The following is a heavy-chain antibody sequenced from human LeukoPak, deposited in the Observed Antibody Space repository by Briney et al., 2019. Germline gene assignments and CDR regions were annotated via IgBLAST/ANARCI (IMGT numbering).Heavy chain of an antibody. CDR3: AKMYSSSWYAQYYYYYYMDV. D-gene: IGHD6-13*01. J-gene: IGHJ6*03. V-gene: IGHV3-23*01. Sequence: GGSLRLSCAASGFTFSSYAMSWVRQAPGKGLEWVSAISGSGGSTYSADSVKGRFTISRDNSKNTLYLQMNSLRAEDTAVYYCAKMYSSSWYAQYYYYYYMDVWGKGTTVTVSS. CDR1: GFTFSSYA. CDR2: ISGSGGST.